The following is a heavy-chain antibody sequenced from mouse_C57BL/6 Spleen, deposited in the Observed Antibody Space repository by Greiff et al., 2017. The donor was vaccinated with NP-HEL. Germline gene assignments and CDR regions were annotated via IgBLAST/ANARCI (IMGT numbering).Heavy chain of an antibody. CDR2: INPSNGGT. CDR1: GYTFTSYW. J-gene: IGHJ2*01. CDR3: AGVFYYGSPYYFDY. D-gene: IGHD1-1*01. Sequence: QVQLKQPGTELVKPGASVKLSCKASGYTFTSYWMHWVKQRPGQGLEWIGNINPSNGGTNYNEKFKSKATLTVDKSSSTAYMQLSSLTSEDSAVYFCAGVFYYGSPYYFDYWGQGTTLTVSS. V-gene: IGHV1-53*01.